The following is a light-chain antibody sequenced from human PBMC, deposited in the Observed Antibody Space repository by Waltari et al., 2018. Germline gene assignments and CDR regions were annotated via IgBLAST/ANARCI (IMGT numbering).Light chain of an antibody. Sequence: DIQMTQSPSSLSASVGHRVTITCRASQGISNYLAWYQQKPGKVPKLLIYAASTLQSGVPSRFSGSGSGTDFTLTISSLQPEDVATYYCQKYNSARITFGQGTRLEIK. CDR1: QGISNY. J-gene: IGKJ5*01. V-gene: IGKV1-27*01. CDR2: AAS. CDR3: QKYNSARIT.